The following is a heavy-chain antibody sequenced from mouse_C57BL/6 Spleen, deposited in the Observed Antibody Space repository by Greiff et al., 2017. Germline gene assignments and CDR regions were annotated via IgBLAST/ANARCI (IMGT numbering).Heavy chain of an antibody. CDR1: GYTFTSYG. V-gene: IGHV1-81*01. CDR2: IHPRSGNT. CDR3: ARWNYDYSWFAY. J-gene: IGHJ3*01. D-gene: IGHD2-4*01. Sequence: VQLQQSGAELARPGASVKLSCKASGYTFTSYGISWVKQRTGQGLEWIGEIHPRSGNTYYNEKFKGKAKLTVDKSSSNAYMELRSLTSEYSAVYFCARWNYDYSWFAYWGQGTLVTVSA.